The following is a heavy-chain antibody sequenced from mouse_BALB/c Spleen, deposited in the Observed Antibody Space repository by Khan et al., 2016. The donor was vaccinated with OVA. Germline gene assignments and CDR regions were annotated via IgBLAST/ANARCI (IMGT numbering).Heavy chain of an antibody. CDR1: GFSLTGYG. J-gene: IGHJ4*01. CDR2: IWGDGST. D-gene: IGHD2-10*01. Sequence: QMQLEESGPGLVAPSQSLSITCTVSGFSLTGYGVYWVRQPPGKGLEWLGMIWGDGSTDYNSGIKSRLSITKDNSKSQVFLKMNSLQTDDTARYYCARAYYANYREAMDYWGQGNSVTVSS. V-gene: IGHV2-6-7*01. CDR3: ARAYYANYREAMDY.